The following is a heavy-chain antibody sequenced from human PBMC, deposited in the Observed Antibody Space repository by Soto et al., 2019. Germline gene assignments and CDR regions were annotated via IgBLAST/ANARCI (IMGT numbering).Heavy chain of an antibody. CDR3: ARDLDSSGLYYYYGMDV. D-gene: IGHD3-22*01. CDR1: GYTFTGYY. CDR2: INPNSGGT. J-gene: IGHJ6*02. Sequence: ASVKVSCKASGYTFTGYYMHWVRQAPGQGLEWMGWINPNSGGTNYAQKFQGRVTMTRDTSISTAYMELSRLRSDDTAVYYCARDLDSSGLYYYYGMDVWGQGTTVTVSS. V-gene: IGHV1-2*02.